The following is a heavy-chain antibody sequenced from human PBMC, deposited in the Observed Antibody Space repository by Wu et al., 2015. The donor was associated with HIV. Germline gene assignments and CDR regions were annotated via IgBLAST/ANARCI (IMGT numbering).Heavy chain of an antibody. J-gene: IGHJ4*02. CDR1: GYTFTSYG. D-gene: IGHD3-22*01. Sequence: QVQLVQSGAEVKKPGASVKVSCKASGYTFTSYGISWVRQAPGQGLEWMGWISAYNGNTNYAQKLQGRVTMTTDTSTSTAYMELRSLRSDDTAVYYCARDWKTYYYDSSGPPFDYWGQGTLVTVSS. CDR3: ARDWKTYYYDSSGPPFDY. CDR2: ISAYNGNT. V-gene: IGHV1-18*01.